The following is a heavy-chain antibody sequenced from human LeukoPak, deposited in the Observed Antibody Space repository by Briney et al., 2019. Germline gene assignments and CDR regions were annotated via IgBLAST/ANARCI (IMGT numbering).Heavy chain of an antibody. V-gene: IGHV3-9*01. Sequence: GGSLRLSCAASGFTFDDYAMHWVRQAPGKGLEWVSGILWNSGNIGYADSVKGRFTISRDNAKNSLYLQMNSLRAEDTALYYCAKGVRSVSSGPGVYWGQGTLVTVSS. J-gene: IGHJ4*02. CDR1: GFTFDDYA. CDR3: AKGVRSVSSGPGVY. CDR2: ILWNSGNI. D-gene: IGHD3-22*01.